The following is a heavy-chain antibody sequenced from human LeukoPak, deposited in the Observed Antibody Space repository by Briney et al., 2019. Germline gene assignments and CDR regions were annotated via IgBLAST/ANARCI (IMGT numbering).Heavy chain of an antibody. CDR3: ARERNYGDYGNAFDV. J-gene: IGHJ3*01. CDR1: GYTFTDYY. Sequence: ASVRVSCKASGYTFTDYYIHWMRQAPGQGLEWMGWINPKRGVTTYAQKFQGRVTMTRDTSITTAYMELTRLRSDDTTIYYCARERNYGDYGNAFDVWGQGTKVTVSS. V-gene: IGHV1-2*02. D-gene: IGHD4-17*01. CDR2: INPKRGVT.